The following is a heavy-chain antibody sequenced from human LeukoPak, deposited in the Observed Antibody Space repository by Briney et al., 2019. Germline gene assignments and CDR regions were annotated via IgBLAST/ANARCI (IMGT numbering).Heavy chain of an antibody. D-gene: IGHD6-19*01. CDR3: ARDRIAVAGTPLDY. CDR1: GFTFSSYW. CDR2: IKQDGSEK. Sequence: GGSLRLSCAASGFTFSSYWMSWARQAPGKGLEWVANIKQDGSEKYYVDSVKGRFTISRDNAKNSLYLQMNSLRAEDTAVYYCARDRIAVAGTPLDYSGQGTLVTVSS. J-gene: IGHJ4*02. V-gene: IGHV3-7*01.